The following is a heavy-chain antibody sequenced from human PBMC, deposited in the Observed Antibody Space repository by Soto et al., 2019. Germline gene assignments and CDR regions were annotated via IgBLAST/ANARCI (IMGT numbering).Heavy chain of an antibody. CDR1: GCSISSSNW. D-gene: IGHD2-15*01. CDR2: IYHSGST. CDR3: ARLGHSRSTPEGD. Sequence: QVQLQESGPGLVKPSGTLSLTCAVSGCSISSSNWWSWVRQPPGKGLEWIGEIYHSGSTNYNPSLESRVTISVDKSKNQCSLKLSSVTAADTAVYYCARLGHSRSTPEGDWGQGTLVTVSS. J-gene: IGHJ4*02. V-gene: IGHV4-4*02.